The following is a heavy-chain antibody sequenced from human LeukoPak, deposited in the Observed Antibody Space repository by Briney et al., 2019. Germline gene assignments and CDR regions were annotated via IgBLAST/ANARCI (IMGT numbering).Heavy chain of an antibody. Sequence: GSLRLSCAASGFTVSSNYMSWVRQAPGKGLEWVSVIYSGGSTDYADSVKGRFTISRDNSKNTLYLQMNSLRAEDTAVYYCASPRSGWSFDYWGQGTLVTVSS. J-gene: IGHJ4*02. D-gene: IGHD6-19*01. V-gene: IGHV3-53*01. CDR2: IYSGGST. CDR1: GFTVSSNY. CDR3: ASPRSGWSFDY.